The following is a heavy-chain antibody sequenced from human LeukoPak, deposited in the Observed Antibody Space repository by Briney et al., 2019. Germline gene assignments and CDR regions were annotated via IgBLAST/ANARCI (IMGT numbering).Heavy chain of an antibody. D-gene: IGHD4-11*01. J-gene: IGHJ6*02. V-gene: IGHV1-18*01. CDR2: ISAYNGHT. CDR1: GYTFTSYG. CDR3: ARDQGYSNYRYYYGMDV. Sequence: ASVKVSCKASGYTFTSYGISWVRQAPGQGLEWMGWISAYNGHTNYAQKLQGRVTMTTDTSTSTAYMELRSLRSDDTAVYYCARDQGYSNYRYYYGMDVWGQGTTVTVSS.